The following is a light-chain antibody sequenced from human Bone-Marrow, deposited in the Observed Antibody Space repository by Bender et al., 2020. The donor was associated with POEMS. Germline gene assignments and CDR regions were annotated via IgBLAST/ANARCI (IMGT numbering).Light chain of an antibody. CDR3: SSYTATNTAYV. V-gene: IGLV2-14*02. CDR1: SSDVGSNNL. J-gene: IGLJ1*01. CDR2: EVS. Sequence: QSALTQPASVSGSPGQSITISCTGTSSDVGSNNLVSWYQQHPGKVPKLIIYEVSKGSSGLTDRFSGSKSGNTASLTISGLQPEDEADYFCSSYTATNTAYVFGTGTKVTVL.